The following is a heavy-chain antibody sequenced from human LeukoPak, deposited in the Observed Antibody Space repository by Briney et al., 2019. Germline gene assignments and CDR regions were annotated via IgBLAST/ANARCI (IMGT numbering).Heavy chain of an antibody. V-gene: IGHV3-23*01. CDR2: ISGDGINT. Sequence: GGSLRLSCAASGFTFSDSAMIWVRQAPGKGLEWVSGISGDGINTYYVDSVKARFTISRDNSRNTLFLQMDGLRAEDTAVYYCAKRVRANAGPTDSWGQGTLASVSS. D-gene: IGHD1-26*01. CDR3: AKRVRANAGPTDS. CDR1: GFTFSDSA. J-gene: IGHJ4*02.